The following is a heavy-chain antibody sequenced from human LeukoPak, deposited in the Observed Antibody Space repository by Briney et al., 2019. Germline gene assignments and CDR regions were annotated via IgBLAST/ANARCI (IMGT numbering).Heavy chain of an antibody. D-gene: IGHD3-10*01. V-gene: IGHV4-4*07. CDR1: GGSISSYY. J-gene: IGHJ5*02. CDR2: IYTSGRT. Sequence: SETLSLTSTVPGGSISSYYWSWIRQRAGKGLEWIGRIYTSGRTNYNPSLKSRVTMSVDTSKNQFSLKLSSVTAADTAVYYCARTYYYGSGGYNWFDPWGQGTLVTVSS. CDR3: ARTYYYGSGGYNWFDP.